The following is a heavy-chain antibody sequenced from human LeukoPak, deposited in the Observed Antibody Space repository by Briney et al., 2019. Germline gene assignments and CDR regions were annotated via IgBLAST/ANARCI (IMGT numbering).Heavy chain of an antibody. Sequence: SETLSLTCTVSGGSISSSSYYWGWIRQPPGKGLEWIGSIYYSGSTYYNPSLKSRVTISVDTSKNQFSLKLSSVTAADTAVYYCAKDQFRRNYDYWGQGTLVTVSS. CDR1: GGSISSSSYY. J-gene: IGHJ4*02. CDR2: IYYSGST. V-gene: IGHV4-39*07. CDR3: AKDQFRRNYDY. D-gene: IGHD5-24*01.